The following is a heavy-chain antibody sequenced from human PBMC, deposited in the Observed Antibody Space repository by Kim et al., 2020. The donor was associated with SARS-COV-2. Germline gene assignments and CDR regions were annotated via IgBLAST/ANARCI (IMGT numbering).Heavy chain of an antibody. D-gene: IGHD1-20*01. J-gene: IGHJ5*02. V-gene: IGHV3-30*07. CDR3: ARGPPSAWITGTISP. Sequence: DPVKGRFTISRDNSKNTLYLQMNSLRAEDTAVYYCARGPPSAWITGTISPWGQGTLVTVSS.